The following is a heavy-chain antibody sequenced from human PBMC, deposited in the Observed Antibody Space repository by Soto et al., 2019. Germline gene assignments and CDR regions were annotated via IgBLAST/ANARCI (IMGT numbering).Heavy chain of an antibody. CDR3: ARFGTSPNGNWFDP. J-gene: IGHJ5*02. CDR1: GGSISSDY. Sequence: LSLTCTVSGGSISSDYWNWIRQPPGKGLEWIGYVYHSWSTKYNPSLKSRVTISVDTSKNQLSLKLSSVTAADTAVYYCARFGTSPNGNWFDPWGQGTLVTVSS. D-gene: IGHD3-10*01. CDR2: VYHSWST. V-gene: IGHV4-59*01.